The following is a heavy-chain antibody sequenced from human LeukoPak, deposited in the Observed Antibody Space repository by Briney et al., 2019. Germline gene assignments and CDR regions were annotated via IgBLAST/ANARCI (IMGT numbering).Heavy chain of an antibody. CDR1: GYSFTSYW. Sequence: GESLQISCQGSGYSFTSYWIGWMRQMPGKGIEWKGIIYPCDSDSRYSPSFQCQVTISGDKSISTAYLQWSSLKASDTAMYYCARLTWIRPFDYWGQGTLVTVAS. D-gene: IGHD5-18*01. CDR3: ARLTWIRPFDY. J-gene: IGHJ4*02. V-gene: IGHV5-51*01. CDR2: IYPCDSDS.